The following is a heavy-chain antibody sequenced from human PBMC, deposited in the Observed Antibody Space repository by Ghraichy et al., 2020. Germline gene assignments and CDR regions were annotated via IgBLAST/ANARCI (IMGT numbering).Heavy chain of an antibody. J-gene: IGHJ4*02. CDR2: MNPNSGNT. CDR1: GYTFTSYD. V-gene: IGHV1-8*01. D-gene: IGHD3-22*01. Sequence: ASVKVSCKASGYTFTSYDINWVRQATGQGLEWMGWMNPNSGNTGYAQKFQGRVTMTRNTSISTAYMELSSLRSEDTAVYYCARVSFGWLSGYLPPDYWGQGTLVTVSS. CDR3: ARVSFGWLSGYLPPDY.